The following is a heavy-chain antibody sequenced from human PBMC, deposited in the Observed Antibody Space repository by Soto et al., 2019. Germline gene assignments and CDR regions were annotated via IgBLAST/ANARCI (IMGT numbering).Heavy chain of an antibody. J-gene: IGHJ6*02. V-gene: IGHV3-11*01. D-gene: IGHD4-17*01. CDR1: GFTFGDRY. CDR3: ARNTKSAAGADYYGLDV. CDR2: ISSSGFTI. Sequence: QGQLVESGGALVRPGGSLTLSCATSGFTFGDRYMSWIRQAPGKGLEWVSYISSSGFTIYYADSVKGRFTISRDTATESLYLQMNSRRAEDTAVYYCARNTKSAAGADYYGLDVWGHGTTVSVSS.